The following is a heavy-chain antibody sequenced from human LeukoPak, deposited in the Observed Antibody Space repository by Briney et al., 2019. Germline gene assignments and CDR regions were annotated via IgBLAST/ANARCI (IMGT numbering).Heavy chain of an antibody. CDR2: INPNSGGT. D-gene: IGHD2-2*02. J-gene: IGHJ5*02. Sequence: ASVKVSCKASGYTFTGYYMHWVRQAPGQGLEWMGWINPNSGGTNYAQKFQGRVTMTRDTSISTAYMELSRLRSDDTAVYHCARDSDQLLYYTWFDPWGQGTLVTVSS. CDR1: GYTFTGYY. V-gene: IGHV1-2*02. CDR3: ARDSDQLLYYTWFDP.